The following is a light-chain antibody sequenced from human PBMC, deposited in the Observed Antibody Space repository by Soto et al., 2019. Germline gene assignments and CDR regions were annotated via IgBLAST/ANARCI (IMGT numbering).Light chain of an antibody. CDR3: SSYAGSNNFV. Sequence: QSVLTQPPSASGSPGQSVTISCTGTSSDVGGYNYVSWYQQHPGKAPKLMIYEVSKRPSGVPDRFSGSKSGDTASLTVSGLQAEDEADYYCSSYAGSNNFVFGXGTKVTV. CDR2: EVS. J-gene: IGLJ1*01. CDR1: SSDVGGYNY. V-gene: IGLV2-8*01.